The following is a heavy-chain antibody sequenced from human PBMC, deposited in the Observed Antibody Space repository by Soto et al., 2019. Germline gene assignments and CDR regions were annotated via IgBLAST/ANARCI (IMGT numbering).Heavy chain of an antibody. J-gene: IGHJ3*02. V-gene: IGHV1-18*01. CDR1: GYNFTSYG. CDR2: ISPHNDRT. CDR3: ARDLYYSSGRYFDHDAFDI. Sequence: QVQLVQSGADVKKPGASVKVSCKASGYNFTSYGISWVRQAPGQGLEWMGWISPHNDRTKYARRFQDRVTMTTETPTRTVYMELGSLRSDDTAVYYCARDLYYSSGRYFDHDAFDILGQGTVVTASS. D-gene: IGHD6-19*01.